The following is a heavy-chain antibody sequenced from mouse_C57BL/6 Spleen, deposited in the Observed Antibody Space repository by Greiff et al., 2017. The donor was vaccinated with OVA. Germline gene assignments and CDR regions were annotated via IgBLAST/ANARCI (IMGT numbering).Heavy chain of an antibody. J-gene: IGHJ2*01. D-gene: IGHD1-1*01. Sequence: EVNLVESGGGLVKPGGSLKLSCAASGFTFSSYAMSWVRQTPEKRLEWVATISDGGSYTYYPDNVKGRFTISRDNAKNNLYLQMSHLKSEDTAMYYCARDYGSYFDDWGQGTTLTVSS. CDR3: ARDYGSYFDD. V-gene: IGHV5-4*01. CDR1: GFTFSSYA. CDR2: ISDGGSYT.